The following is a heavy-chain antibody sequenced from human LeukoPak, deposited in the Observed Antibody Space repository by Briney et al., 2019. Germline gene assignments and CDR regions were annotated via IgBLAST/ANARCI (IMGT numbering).Heavy chain of an antibody. J-gene: IGHJ3*02. V-gene: IGHV1-2*02. CDR3: ARDVGPRDGYNSGVGDAFDI. CDR1: GYTFTGYY. Sequence: ASVKVSCKASGYTFTGYYMHWVRQAPGQGLEWMGWINPNSGGTNYAQKFQGRVTMTRDTSISTAYMELSRLRSDDTAVYYCARDVGPRDGYNSGVGDAFDIWGQGTMVTVSS. CDR2: INPNSGGT. D-gene: IGHD5-24*01.